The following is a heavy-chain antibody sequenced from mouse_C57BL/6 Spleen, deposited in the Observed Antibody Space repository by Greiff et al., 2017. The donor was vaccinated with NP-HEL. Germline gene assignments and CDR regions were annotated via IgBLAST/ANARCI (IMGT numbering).Heavy chain of an antibody. J-gene: IGHJ2*01. Sequence: EVQLQQSGAELVRPGASVKLSCTASGFNIKDDYMHWVKQRPEQGLEWIGWIDPENGDTEYASKFQGKATITADTSSNTAYLQLSSLTSEDTAVYYSTTGSRNYWGQGTTLTVSS. D-gene: IGHD3-1*01. V-gene: IGHV14-4*01. CDR1: GFNIKDDY. CDR3: TTGSRNY. CDR2: IDPENGDT.